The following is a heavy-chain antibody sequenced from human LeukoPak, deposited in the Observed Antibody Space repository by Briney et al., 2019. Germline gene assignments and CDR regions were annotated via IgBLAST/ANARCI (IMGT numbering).Heavy chain of an antibody. V-gene: IGHV3-7*01. Sequence: GGSLRLSCAASGFTFSSYWMSWVRQAPGKGLEWVANIKQDGSEKYYVDSVKGRFTISRDNAKNSLYLQMNSLRAEDTAVYYCARLRTLYDFDSSGYFDYWGQGTLVTVSS. J-gene: IGHJ4*02. D-gene: IGHD3-22*01. CDR2: IKQDGSEK. CDR1: GFTFSSYW. CDR3: ARLRTLYDFDSSGYFDY.